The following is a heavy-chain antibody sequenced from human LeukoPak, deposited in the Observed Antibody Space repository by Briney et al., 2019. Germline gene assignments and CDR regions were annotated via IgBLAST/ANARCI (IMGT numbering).Heavy chain of an antibody. CDR2: ISWNSGTI. J-gene: IGHJ4*02. D-gene: IGHD6-19*01. Sequence: PGGSLRLSCAGSGFIFNNYATHWVRQPPGKGLEWVSGISWNSGTIDYADSVRGRFTISRDNAKNSLYLQMDSLRVEDTAFYYCARDNRRHYTSGPNPDSLHWGQGGLVTVSS. V-gene: IGHV3-9*01. CDR3: ARDNRRHYTSGPNPDSLH. CDR1: GFIFNNYA.